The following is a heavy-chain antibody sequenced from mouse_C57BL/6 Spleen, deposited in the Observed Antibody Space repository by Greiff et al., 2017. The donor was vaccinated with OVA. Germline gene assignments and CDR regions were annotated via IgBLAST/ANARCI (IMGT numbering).Heavy chain of an antibody. Sequence: EVQGVESGGGLVKPGGSLKLSCAASGFTFSSYAMSWDRQTPEKRLEWVATISDGGSYTYYPDNVKGRFTISRDNAKNNLYLQMSHLKSEDTAMYYCASSYYSNYSWFAYWGQGTLVTVSA. CDR3: ASSYYSNYSWFAY. D-gene: IGHD2-5*01. J-gene: IGHJ3*01. CDR1: GFTFSSYA. V-gene: IGHV5-4*01. CDR2: ISDGGSYT.